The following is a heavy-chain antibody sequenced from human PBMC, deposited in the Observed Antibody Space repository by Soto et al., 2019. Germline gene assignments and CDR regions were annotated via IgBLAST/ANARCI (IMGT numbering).Heavy chain of an antibody. CDR2: INPANGAA. V-gene: IGHV1-2*02. D-gene: IGHD3-3*01. J-gene: IGHJ3*02. CDR3: ARGGGVGVAGSAAFDM. Sequence: QLHLVQSGAVVKKPGASVTVSCSASGYPVTAYYMHWVRQAPGRGLEWMGGINPANGAAKYTQTFQGRVTMARDTSTSTGFIELRGLTSEDTAVFYCARGGGVGVAGSAAFDMWGQGTLVTVSS. CDR1: GYPVTAYY.